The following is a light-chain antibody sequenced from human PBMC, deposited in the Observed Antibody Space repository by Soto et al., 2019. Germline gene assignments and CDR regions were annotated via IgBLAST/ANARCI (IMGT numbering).Light chain of an antibody. J-gene: IGKJ1*01. V-gene: IGKV3-20*01. CDR2: GAS. CDR1: QSVSNNY. CDR3: QQYGSSPRT. Sequence: EIVLTQSPATLSFAPGERATLSCRASQSVSNNYLAWYQQRPGQAPRLIIYGASSRATGIPDRFSGSGSGTDFTLTISRLEPEDFAVYYCQQYGSSPRTFGQGTKVDIK.